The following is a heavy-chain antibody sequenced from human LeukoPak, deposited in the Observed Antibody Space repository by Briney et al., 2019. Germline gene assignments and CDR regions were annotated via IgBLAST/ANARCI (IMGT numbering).Heavy chain of an antibody. CDR3: ARDDLDYYGSGSYSAFDI. Sequence: GGSLRLSCAASGFTFSSYEMNWVRQAPGKGLEWVSYISSSGSTIYYADSVKGRFTISRDNAKNSLYLQMNSLRAEDTAVYYCARDDLDYYGSGSYSAFDIWGQGTMVTVSS. CDR1: GFTFSSYE. J-gene: IGHJ3*02. D-gene: IGHD3-10*01. CDR2: ISSSGSTI. V-gene: IGHV3-48*03.